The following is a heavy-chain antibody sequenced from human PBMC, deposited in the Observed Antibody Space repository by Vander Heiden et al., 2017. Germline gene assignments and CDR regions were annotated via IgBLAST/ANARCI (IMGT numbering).Heavy chain of an antibody. Sequence: EVQLLESGGGLVQPGGSLRLSCAASGFTFSSYAMSWVRQAPGKGLEWVSAISGSGGSTYYADAVKGRFTISRDNSKKTRYLQMKSLRAEDTAVYYCAKVPIVATGPFDYWGQGTLVTVSS. CDR2: ISGSGGST. D-gene: IGHD5-12*01. J-gene: IGHJ4*02. V-gene: IGHV3-23*01. CDR3: AKVPIVATGPFDY. CDR1: GFTFSSYA.